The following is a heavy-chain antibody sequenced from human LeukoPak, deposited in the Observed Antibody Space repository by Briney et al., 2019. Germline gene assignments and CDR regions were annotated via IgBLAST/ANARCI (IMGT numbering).Heavy chain of an antibody. J-gene: IGHJ6*03. Sequence: GASVKVSCKASEYTFTGYYIHWVRQAPGQGLEWMGWIDPNTGDSNYVQKFQGRVTMTRDTSISTAYMELSRLRSDDTAFYYCARGLRYTDFWSGYYIRKGRTYYMDVWGKGTTVTVSS. V-gene: IGHV1-2*02. CDR2: IDPNTGDS. D-gene: IGHD3-3*01. CDR1: EYTFTGYY. CDR3: ARGLRYTDFWSGYYIRKGRTYYMDV.